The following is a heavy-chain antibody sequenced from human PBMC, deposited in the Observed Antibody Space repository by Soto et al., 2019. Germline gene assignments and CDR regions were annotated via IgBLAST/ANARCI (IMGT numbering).Heavy chain of an antibody. V-gene: IGHV4-31*03. Sequence: QVQLQESGPGLVKPSQTLSLTCTVSGGSISSGGYYWSWIRQHPGKGLEWIGYIYYSGSTYYNPSLKCRVTISVDTSKNQFSLKLSSVTAADTAVYYCARSCRSTSCYGFDPWGQGTLVTVSS. D-gene: IGHD2-2*01. J-gene: IGHJ5*02. CDR3: ARSCRSTSCYGFDP. CDR2: IYYSGST. CDR1: GGSISSGGYY.